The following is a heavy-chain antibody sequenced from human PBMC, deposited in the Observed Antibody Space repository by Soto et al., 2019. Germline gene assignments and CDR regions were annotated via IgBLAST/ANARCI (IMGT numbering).Heavy chain of an antibody. D-gene: IGHD6-13*01. CDR1: GYTFTGYY. J-gene: IGHJ6*02. CDR2: INPNSGGT. CDR3: ARAGYSSSGYVGLNYYYYGMDV. V-gene: IGHV1-2*04. Sequence: ASVKVSCKASGYTFTGYYMHWVRQAPGQGLEWMGWINPNSGGTNYAQKFQGWVTMTRDTSISTAYMELSRLRSDDTAVYYCARAGYSSSGYVGLNYYYYGMDVWGQGTTVTVSS.